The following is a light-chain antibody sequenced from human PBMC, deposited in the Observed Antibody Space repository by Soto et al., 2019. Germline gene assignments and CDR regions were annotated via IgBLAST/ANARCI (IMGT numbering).Light chain of an antibody. CDR1: QSVDGN. CDR3: QQYNNWWT. CDR2: GAS. Sequence: EILMTQSPATLSVSPGERATLSGRASQSVDGNLAWYQQKPGQAPRLLIYGASTRATGISARFSGSGSETEFTLTISSLQSEDFGVYYCQQYNNWWTFGQGTKVDIK. V-gene: IGKV3-15*01. J-gene: IGKJ1*01.